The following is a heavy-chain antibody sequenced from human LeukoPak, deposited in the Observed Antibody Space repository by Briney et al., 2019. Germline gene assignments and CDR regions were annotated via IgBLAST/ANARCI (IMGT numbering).Heavy chain of an antibody. D-gene: IGHD3-10*01. J-gene: IGHJ5*02. CDR1: GGSTSSYY. CDR3: ARGRITMVRGAPLWFDP. V-gene: IGHV4-59*12. CDR2: IYYSGST. Sequence: SETLSLTCTVSGGSTSSYYWSWIRQPPGKGLEWIGYIYYSGSTNYNPSLKSRVTISVDTSKNQFSLKLSSVTAADTAVYYCARGRITMVRGAPLWFDPWGQGTLVTVSS.